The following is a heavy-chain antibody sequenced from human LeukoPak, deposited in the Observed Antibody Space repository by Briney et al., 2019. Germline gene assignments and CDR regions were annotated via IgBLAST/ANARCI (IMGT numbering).Heavy chain of an antibody. D-gene: IGHD6-6*01. CDR1: GGTFSSYA. Sequence: ASVKVSCKASGGTFSSYAISWVRQAPGQGLEWMGGIIPFFGTANYAQKFQGRVTITADESTSTAYMELSSLRSEDTAVYYCARVRIAAPPIYYYYMDVWGKGTTVTVSS. J-gene: IGHJ6*03. V-gene: IGHV1-69*13. CDR3: ARVRIAAPPIYYYYMDV. CDR2: IIPFFGTA.